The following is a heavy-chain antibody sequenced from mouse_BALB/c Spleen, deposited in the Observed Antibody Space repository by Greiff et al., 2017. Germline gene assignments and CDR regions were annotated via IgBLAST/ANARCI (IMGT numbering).Heavy chain of an antibody. CDR3: TRFHCSSQAWFAY. CDR1: GYTFTSYW. V-gene: IGHV1-69*02. D-gene: IGHD1-1*01. CDR2: IYPSDSYT. J-gene: IGHJ3*01. Sequence: VQLQQPGAELVRPGASVKLSCKASGYTFTSYWINWVKQRPGQGLEWIGNIYPSDSYTNYNQKFKDKATLTVDKSSSTAYMQLSSPTSEDSAVYYCTRFHCSSQAWFAYWGQGTLVTVSA.